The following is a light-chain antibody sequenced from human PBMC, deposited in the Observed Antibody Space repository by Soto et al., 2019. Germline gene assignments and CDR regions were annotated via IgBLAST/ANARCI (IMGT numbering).Light chain of an antibody. Sequence: EIVMTQSPATLSVSPGERATLSCRASQSVSSNLAWYQQKPGQPPRLLIYGASTRATGIPARFSGSGSGTEFTLTISSLQSEDFAVYYCQQYNNWPLDFGPGTKVDIK. V-gene: IGKV3-15*01. CDR1: QSVSSN. J-gene: IGKJ3*01. CDR2: GAS. CDR3: QQYNNWPLD.